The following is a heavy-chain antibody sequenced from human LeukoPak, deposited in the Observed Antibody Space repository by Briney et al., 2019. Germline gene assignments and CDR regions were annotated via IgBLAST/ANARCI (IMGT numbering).Heavy chain of an antibody. CDR2: TSSDLNVK. CDR1: GFTFSNAW. CDR3: AREGYYGSGSPPSLYFDY. D-gene: IGHD3-10*01. Sequence: GGSLRLSCAASGFTFSNAWMNWVRQAPGKGLEWVAVTSSDLNVKLYADSVKGRFTISRDNSRSTLYLQRNSLRPEDTAIYYCAREGYYGSGSPPSLYFDYWGQGTLVTVSS. J-gene: IGHJ4*02. V-gene: IGHV3-30*03.